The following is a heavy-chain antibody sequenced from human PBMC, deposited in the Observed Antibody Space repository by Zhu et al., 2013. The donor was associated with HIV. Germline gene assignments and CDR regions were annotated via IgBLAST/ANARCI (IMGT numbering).Heavy chain of an antibody. V-gene: IGHV1-18*01. J-gene: IGHJ3*02. CDR1: GYIFTSSV. D-gene: IGHD3-16*01. Sequence: QVQLMQSGPEVKKPGASVKVSCKASGYIFTSSVIRWVRLVPGQGLQWIGWIKPETGATKYAQKFQDRVTMTTNTSISTAYMELGGLRYDDTAIYYCASDVWEKALDIWGPGTILTVSS. CDR3: ASDVWEKALDI. CDR2: IKPETGAT.